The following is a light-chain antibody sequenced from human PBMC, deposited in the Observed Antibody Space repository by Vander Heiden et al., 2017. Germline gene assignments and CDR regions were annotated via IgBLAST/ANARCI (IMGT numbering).Light chain of an antibody. V-gene: IGKV3-20*01. J-gene: IGKJ5*01. Sequence: ELVLTQSPGTLSLSPGERATLSCRASQSVSSSYLAGYQQKPGQAPRLLIYGASSRATGIPDRFSGSGSGTDFTLTISRLEPEDFAVYYCQQYGSAPPITFGQGTRLEIK. CDR2: GAS. CDR1: QSVSSSY. CDR3: QQYGSAPPIT.